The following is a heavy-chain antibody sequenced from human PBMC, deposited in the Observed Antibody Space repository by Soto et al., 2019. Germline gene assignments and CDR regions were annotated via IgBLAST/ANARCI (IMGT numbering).Heavy chain of an antibody. Sequence: EAQLVESGGGLVQPGGSLRPSCEASGFSLGSYWMTWVRQAPGKGLGWVGNIKKDGSRTSYLDSVRGRFTISRDNVGNSQSLHMDSIRAEDTGLYFGARDVSPGTSTLYLDAFDIWGQGTMVTVSS. CDR3: ARDVSPGTSTLYLDAFDI. V-gene: IGHV3-7*05. D-gene: IGHD2-8*01. J-gene: IGHJ3*02. CDR2: IKKDGSRT. CDR1: GFSLGSYW.